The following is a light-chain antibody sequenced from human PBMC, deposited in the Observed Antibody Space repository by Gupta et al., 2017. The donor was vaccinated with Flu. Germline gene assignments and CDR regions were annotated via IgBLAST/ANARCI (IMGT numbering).Light chain of an antibody. CDR1: RSIIGSNT. V-gene: IGLV1-44*01. Sequence: QSVLTQPPSTSGTPGQWITISCSGSRSIIGSNTVSWYQQLPGTDHLLFMYSNDHRASAVPDRFSASASGTSASLAIGGVQAVAEDDYYCAACDGSMALFGTGTKGTVL. J-gene: IGLJ1*01. CDR3: AACDGSMAL. CDR2: SND.